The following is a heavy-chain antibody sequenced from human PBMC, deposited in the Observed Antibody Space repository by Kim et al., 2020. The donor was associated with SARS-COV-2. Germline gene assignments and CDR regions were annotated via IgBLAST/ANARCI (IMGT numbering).Heavy chain of an antibody. D-gene: IGHD1-1*01. J-gene: IGHJ3*01. CDR1: GFTFTNYA. CDR3: ATSGAFGWVGNGTSTFD. Sequence: GGSLRLSCGASGFTFTNYAMHWVRQAPGKGLEWVAVVWYDGSVKYYADSVKGHFTVSRDWSNNTLWLQMRSLRPEDTAVYYCATSGAFGWVGNGTSTFD. CDR2: VWYDGSVK. V-gene: IGHV3-33*08.